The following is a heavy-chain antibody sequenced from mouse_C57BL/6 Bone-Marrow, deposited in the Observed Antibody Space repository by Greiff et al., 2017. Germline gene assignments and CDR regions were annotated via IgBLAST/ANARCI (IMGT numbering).Heavy chain of an antibody. J-gene: IGHJ1*03. CDR2: ISDGGSYT. Sequence: EVKLVESGGGLVKPGGSLKLSCAASGFTFSSYAMSWVRQTPEKRLEWVATISDGGSYTYYPANVKGRFTISRDNAKYNLYLQMSHLKSEDTAMYYCARVYLGSFDVWGTGTTVTVSS. CDR3: ARVYLGSFDV. V-gene: IGHV5-4*03. CDR1: GFTFSSYA. D-gene: IGHD2-3*01.